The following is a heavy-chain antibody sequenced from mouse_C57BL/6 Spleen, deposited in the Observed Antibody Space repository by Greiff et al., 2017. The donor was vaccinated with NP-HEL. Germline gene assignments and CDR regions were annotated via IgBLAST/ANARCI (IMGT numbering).Heavy chain of an antibody. CDR3: ARDRGDYGGFAD. CDR1: GFTFSSYA. V-gene: IGHV5-4*01. Sequence: EVQVVESGGGLVKPGGSLKLSCAASGFTFSSYAMSWVRQTPEKRLEWVATISDGGSYTYYPDNVKGRFTISRDNAKNNLYLQMSHLKSEDTAMYYCARDRGDYGGFADWGQGTLVTVSA. D-gene: IGHD2-4*01. CDR2: ISDGGSYT. J-gene: IGHJ3*01.